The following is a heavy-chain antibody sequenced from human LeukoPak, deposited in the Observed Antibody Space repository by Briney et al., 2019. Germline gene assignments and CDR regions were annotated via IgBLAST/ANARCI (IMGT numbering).Heavy chain of an antibody. Sequence: GGSLRLSCAASGFTYTNYWVAWVRQAPGKWLQWVASIKQDGSVEYYVDSVKGRFTISRDNAKNSHYLQMNSLRVEDMAVYYCARWADDSGIYYIASWGQGTLVTVSS. D-gene: IGHD3-10*01. V-gene: IGHV3-7*01. CDR2: IKQDGSVE. CDR3: ARWADDSGIYYIAS. CDR1: GFTYTNYW. J-gene: IGHJ5*02.